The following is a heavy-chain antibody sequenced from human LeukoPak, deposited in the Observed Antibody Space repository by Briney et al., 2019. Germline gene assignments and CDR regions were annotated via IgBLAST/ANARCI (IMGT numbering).Heavy chain of an antibody. CDR1: GFTFSSYW. Sequence: GGSLRLSCAASGFTFSSYWMSWVRQAPGKGLEWEGNIKQDGSEKYYVDSVKGRFTISRDNAKNSLYLQMNSLRAEDTAVYYCARAPIVLMVYAREFDYWGQGTLVTVSS. V-gene: IGHV3-7*01. CDR2: IKQDGSEK. CDR3: ARAPIVLMVYAREFDY. J-gene: IGHJ4*02. D-gene: IGHD2-8*01.